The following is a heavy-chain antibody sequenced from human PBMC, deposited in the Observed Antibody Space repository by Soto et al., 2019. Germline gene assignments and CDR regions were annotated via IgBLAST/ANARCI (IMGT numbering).Heavy chain of an antibody. CDR1: GFSVSKSPMS. J-gene: IGHJ4*02. CDR3: ALSRCSDGYVDY. D-gene: IGHD4-17*01. V-gene: IGHV2-5*02. CDR2: ISWDATR. Sequence: QITLRASGPTLVKPTQTLTLTCTLTGFSVSKSPMSVAWIRQPPGEALQWLALISWDATRRFSPSLRSRFTITRDCSKNHVVLTVTNVDPVDTATYSCALSRCSDGYVDYWGPGSLVTVSS.